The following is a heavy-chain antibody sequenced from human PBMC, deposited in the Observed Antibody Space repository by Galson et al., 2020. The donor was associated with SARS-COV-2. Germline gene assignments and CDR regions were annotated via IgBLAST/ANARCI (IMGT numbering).Heavy chain of an antibody. D-gene: IGHD2-21*02. CDR2: IIPIFGTP. Sequence: SVKVSCKPSGGSFSTYPISWVRLAPGQGLEWLGGIIPIFGTPDYARKFQGRLTITADEATSTAYMVLSSLRSEDTAMYYCARGEDCGGDCAVYYLDHWGQGTLVTVSS. V-gene: IGHV1-69*13. CDR3: ARGEDCGGDCAVYYLDH. J-gene: IGHJ4*02. CDR1: GGSFSTYP.